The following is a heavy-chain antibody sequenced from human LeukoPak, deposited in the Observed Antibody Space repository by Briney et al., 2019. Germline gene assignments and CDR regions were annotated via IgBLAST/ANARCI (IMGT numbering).Heavy chain of an antibody. CDR3: ARTGYYGSGSSFDP. V-gene: IGHV3-66*01. CDR2: IYSGGST. D-gene: IGHD3-10*01. CDR1: GFTVSSNY. Sequence: GGSLRLSCAASGFTVSSNYMGWVRQAPGEGLEWVSVIYSGGSTYYADSVKGRFTISRDNSKNTLYLQMNSLRAEDTAVYYCARTGYYGSGSSFDPWGQGTLVTVSS. J-gene: IGHJ5*02.